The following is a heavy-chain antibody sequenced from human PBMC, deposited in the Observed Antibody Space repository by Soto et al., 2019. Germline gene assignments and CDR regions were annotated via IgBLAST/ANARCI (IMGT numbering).Heavy chain of an antibody. J-gene: IGHJ6*02. D-gene: IGHD5-12*01. V-gene: IGHV5-51*01. Sequence: PGESLKISCKGSGYSFTSYWIGWVRQMPGKGLEWMGIIYPGDSDTRYSPSFQGQVTISADKSISTAYLQWSSLKASDTAMYYCARLGFSGDGYNYYYYGMDVWGQGTTVTVSS. CDR2: IYPGDSDT. CDR1: GYSFTSYW. CDR3: ARLGFSGDGYNYYYYGMDV.